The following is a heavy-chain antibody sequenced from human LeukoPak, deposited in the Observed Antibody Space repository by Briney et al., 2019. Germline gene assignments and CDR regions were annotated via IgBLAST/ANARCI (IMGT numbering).Heavy chain of an antibody. V-gene: IGHV4-59*04. J-gene: IGHJ4*02. D-gene: IGHD6-19*01. Sequence: KPSETLSLTCTVSGGSISSYYWSWIRQPPGKGMEWIGSIYYSGSTYYKTSLKSRVTISVDTSKNQFSLKLSSVTAADTAVYYCARLSVSGYYYFDYWGQGTLVTVSS. CDR2: IYYSGST. CDR3: ARLSVSGYYYFDY. CDR1: GGSISSYY.